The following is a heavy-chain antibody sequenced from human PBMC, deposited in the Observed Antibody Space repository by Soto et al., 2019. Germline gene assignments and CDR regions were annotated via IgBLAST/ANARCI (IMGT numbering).Heavy chain of an antibody. CDR3: AKDLGGILGVDS. CDR1: KFTFSRYG. Sequence: EVQLLASGGGWAQPGGSLRLSCEGSKFTFSRYGMTWVRQAPGQGLQWVSTISGSGGYTYYTDSVKGRFTISRDNSNSTLYLQMNSLRAEDTATYFCAKDLGGILGVDSWGQGIPVTVSS. J-gene: IGHJ4*02. CDR2: ISGSGGYT. V-gene: IGHV3-23*01. D-gene: IGHD3-10*01.